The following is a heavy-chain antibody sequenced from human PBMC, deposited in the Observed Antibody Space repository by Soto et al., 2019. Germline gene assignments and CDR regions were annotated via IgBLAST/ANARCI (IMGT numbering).Heavy chain of an antibody. CDR1: GYTFSTYD. CDR3: ASRYRVVTSIHAFDL. V-gene: IGHV1-8*01. Sequence: QVQLVQSGAEVKKPGASVKVSCKASGYTFSTYDIHWVRQASGQGLEWMGRMNPNSVNTGYAQKFQGRVTMTRKSSISTDYMELSGLRSEDTAVYYCASRYRVVTSIHAFDLCGQGKMVIVSS. D-gene: IGHD2-21*02. J-gene: IGHJ3*01. CDR2: MNPNSVNT.